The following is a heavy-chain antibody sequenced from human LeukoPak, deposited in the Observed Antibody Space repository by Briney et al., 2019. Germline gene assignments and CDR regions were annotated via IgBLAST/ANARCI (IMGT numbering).Heavy chain of an antibody. CDR3: VKSMSGRNDL. CDR1: GFXFSNYW. D-gene: IGHD3-3*01. V-gene: IGHV3-74*01. CDR2: ISVGGGRT. J-gene: IGHJ5*02. Sequence: GGSLRLSCAGSGFXFSNYWVHWVRQAPGKGLVWVSGISVGGGRTDYADSVRGRFTISRDNAKNTQYLQMNGLTAENTAIYYCVKSMSGRNDLWGQGTLVSVSA.